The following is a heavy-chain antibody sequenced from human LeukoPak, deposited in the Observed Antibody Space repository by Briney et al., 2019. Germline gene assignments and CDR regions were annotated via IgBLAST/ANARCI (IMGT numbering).Heavy chain of an antibody. D-gene: IGHD3-22*01. CDR1: GGSISSSNYY. Sequence: PSETLSLTCTVSGGSISSSNYYWGWIRQPPGKGLEWIGNIYYSGSTYYNPSLKSRVTISVDTSKNQFSLKLSSVTAADTAVYYCASVARDSSGYHYFDYWGQGTLVTVPS. V-gene: IGHV4-39*01. CDR3: ASVARDSSGYHYFDY. J-gene: IGHJ4*02. CDR2: IYYSGST.